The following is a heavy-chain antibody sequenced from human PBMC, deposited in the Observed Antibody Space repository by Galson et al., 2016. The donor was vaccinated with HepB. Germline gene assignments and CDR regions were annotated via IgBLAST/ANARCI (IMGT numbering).Heavy chain of an antibody. CDR3: ARQQWPRVFDY. V-gene: IGHV3-74*01. CDR2: ISSDGTSI. J-gene: IGHJ4*02. D-gene: IGHD6-19*01. CDR1: GFTFNSYW. Sequence: SLRLSCAASGFTFNSYWMHWVRQAPGKGLVWVSRISSDGTSIIYADSVKGRFTISRDNAKNTLYLQMNSLRAEDTAVYCCARQQWPRVFDYWGQGTLVTVSP.